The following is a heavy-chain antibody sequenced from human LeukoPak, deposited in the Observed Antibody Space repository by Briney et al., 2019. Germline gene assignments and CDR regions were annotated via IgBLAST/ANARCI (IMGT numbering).Heavy chain of an antibody. CDR3: ARDRISPRTGDNPYYFDY. Sequence: SVKVSCKASGGTFSSYAISWVRQAPGQGLEWMGRIIPIFGTANYAQKFQGRVTITTDESTSTAYMELSSLRSEDTAVYYCARDRISPRTGDNPYYFDYWGQGTLVTVST. J-gene: IGHJ4*02. D-gene: IGHD7-27*01. CDR1: GGTFSSYA. V-gene: IGHV1-69*05. CDR2: IIPIFGTA.